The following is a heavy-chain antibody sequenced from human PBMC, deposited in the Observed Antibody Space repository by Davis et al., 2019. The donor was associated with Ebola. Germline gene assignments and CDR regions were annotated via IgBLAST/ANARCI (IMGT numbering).Heavy chain of an antibody. V-gene: IGHV1-8*02. J-gene: IGHJ4*02. D-gene: IGHD1-26*01. Sequence: ASVQVSCKASAGTFSSYAISWVRQAPGQGLEWMGWINAGNGNTKYSQKFQGRITMTRNISISTAYMELSSLRSEDTAVYYCARRVGARSGFDYWGQGSLVTVSS. CDR3: ARRVGARSGFDY. CDR1: AGTFSSYA. CDR2: INAGNGNT.